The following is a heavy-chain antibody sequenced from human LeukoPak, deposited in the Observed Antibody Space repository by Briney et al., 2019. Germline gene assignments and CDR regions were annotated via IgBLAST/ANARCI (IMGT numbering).Heavy chain of an antibody. J-gene: IGHJ4*02. CDR3: ARSAPTLTYDILTGYLGY. CDR1: GGTFSSYA. D-gene: IGHD3-9*01. V-gene: IGHV1-2*02. CDR2: INPNSGAT. Sequence: GSSVKVSCKASGGTFSSYAISWVRQAPGQGLEWMGWINPNSGATNYAQKFQGRVTMTRDTSISTAYMELSRLRSDDTAVYYCARSAPTLTYDILTGYLGYWGQGTLVTVSS.